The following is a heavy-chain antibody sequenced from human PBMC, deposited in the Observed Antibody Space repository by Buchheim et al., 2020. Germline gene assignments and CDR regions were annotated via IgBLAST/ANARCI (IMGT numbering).Heavy chain of an antibody. V-gene: IGHV3-21*01. J-gene: IGHJ6*02. Sequence: EVQLVESGGGLVKPGGSLRLSCAASGFTFSSYSMNWVRQAPGKGLEWVSSISSSSSYIYYADSVKGRFTIPRDNAKNSLYLPMNSLRAEDTAVYYCARDRVSVVVAATGGMDVWGQGTT. CDR2: ISSSSSYI. CDR3: ARDRVSVVVAATGGMDV. CDR1: GFTFSSYS. D-gene: IGHD2-15*01.